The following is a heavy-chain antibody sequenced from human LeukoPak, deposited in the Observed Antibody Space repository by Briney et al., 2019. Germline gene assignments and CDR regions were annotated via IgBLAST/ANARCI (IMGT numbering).Heavy chain of an antibody. CDR2: MSYEGSNK. D-gene: IGHD3-3*01. J-gene: IGHJ4*02. CDR3: AKEGRNYYDLWSGDHYFDY. CDR1: GFTFSSYG. V-gene: IGHV3-30*18. Sequence: GGSRRLSCAAAGFTFSSYGMDWVRHAPGKVREWVAVMSYEGSNKYYGDSMKGRFTIARDNSKKTLYRRRNSLRAEETAINDCAKEGRNYYDLWSGDHYFDYWGRGTLVTVSS.